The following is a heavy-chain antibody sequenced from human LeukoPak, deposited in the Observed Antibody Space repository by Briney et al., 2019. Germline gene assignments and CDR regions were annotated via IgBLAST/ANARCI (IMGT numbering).Heavy chain of an antibody. Sequence: QTLSLTCAISGDSVSSDSAAWNWIRQSPSGGLEWLGRTFYRSSWYHDYAGSVKSRITINPDTSKNQFSLHLKSVTPEDTAVYYCARDEVVRGVILLGGMDVWGQGTTVTVSS. J-gene: IGHJ6*02. CDR2: TFYRSSWYH. D-gene: IGHD3-10*01. CDR1: GDSVSSDSAA. V-gene: IGHV6-1*01. CDR3: ARDEVVRGVILLGGMDV.